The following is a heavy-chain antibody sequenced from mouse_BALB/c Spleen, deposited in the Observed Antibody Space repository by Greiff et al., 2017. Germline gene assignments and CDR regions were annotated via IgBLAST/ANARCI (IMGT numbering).Heavy chain of an antibody. CDR1: GYTFTSYW. J-gene: IGHJ4*01. V-gene: IGHV1S127*01. CDR2: IDPSDSYT. Sequence: QVQLQQPGAELVKPGASVKMSCKASGYTFTSYWMHWVKQRPGQGLEWIGVIDPSDSYTSYNQKFKGKATLTVDTSSSTAYMQLSSLTSEDSAVYYCTRSTYYGKIYAMDYWGQGTSVTVSS. D-gene: IGHD2-10*01. CDR3: TRSTYYGKIYAMDY.